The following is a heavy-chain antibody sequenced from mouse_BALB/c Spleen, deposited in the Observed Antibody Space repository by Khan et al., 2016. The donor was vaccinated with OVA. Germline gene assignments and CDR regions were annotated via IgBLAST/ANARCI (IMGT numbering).Heavy chain of an antibody. J-gene: IGHJ3*01. CDR1: GYSITSDYA. Sequence: EVQLHESGPGLVKPSQSLSLTCTVTGYSITSDYAWNWIRQFPGNKLEWMGYIRYSGSTTYNPSLKSRISITRDTSKNQFFLQLNSVTTEDAATYYGARWFTYWGQGTLVTVSA. CDR3: ARWFTY. V-gene: IGHV3-2*02. CDR2: IRYSGST.